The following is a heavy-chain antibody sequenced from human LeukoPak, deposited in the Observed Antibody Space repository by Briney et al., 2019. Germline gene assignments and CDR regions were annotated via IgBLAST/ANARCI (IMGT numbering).Heavy chain of an antibody. J-gene: IGHJ4*02. Sequence: ASVKVSCKASGYTFTGYYMHWVRQAPGQGLEWMGWINPNSGGTNYAQKFQGRVTMTRDTSISTAYMGLSRLRSDDTAVYYCASRDDSGSYYFDYWGQGTLVTVSS. D-gene: IGHD1-26*01. CDR2: INPNSGGT. CDR3: ASRDDSGSYYFDY. V-gene: IGHV1-2*02. CDR1: GYTFTGYY.